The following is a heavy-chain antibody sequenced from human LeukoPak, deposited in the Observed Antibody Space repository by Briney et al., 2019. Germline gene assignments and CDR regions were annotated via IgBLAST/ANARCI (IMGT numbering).Heavy chain of an antibody. CDR3: TRVGYIDEGIDY. Sequence: GGSLRLSCAASGFTFSSDAMHWVRQAPGKGLEWVAIILSDGSKTYYPDSVKGRFTISRDNAKNSLYLQMNSLRAEDTAIYYCTRVGYIDEGIDYWGQGTLVTVSS. J-gene: IGHJ4*02. D-gene: IGHD5-24*01. V-gene: IGHV3-33*08. CDR1: GFTFSSDA. CDR2: ILSDGSKT.